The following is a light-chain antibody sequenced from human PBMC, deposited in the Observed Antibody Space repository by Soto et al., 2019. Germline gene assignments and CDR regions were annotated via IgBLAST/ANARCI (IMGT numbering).Light chain of an antibody. CDR3: QSYDNSLNHVV. J-gene: IGLJ2*01. V-gene: IGLV1-40*01. CDR2: GNN. CDR1: SSNIGAGYD. Sequence: QSVLTQPPSVSGAPGQRVTISCTGSSSNIGAGYDVHWYQRLPGTAPKVLIYGNNNRPSGVPDRFSGSKSGTSASLAITGLQAEDEADYYCQSYDNSLNHVVFGGGTKLTVL.